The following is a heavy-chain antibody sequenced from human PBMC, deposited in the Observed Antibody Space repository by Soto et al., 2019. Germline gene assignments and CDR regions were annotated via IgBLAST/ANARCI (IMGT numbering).Heavy chain of an antibody. CDR2: IIPIFGTA. D-gene: IGHD2-2*01. J-gene: IGHJ5*02. Sequence: SVKVSCKASGGTFSSYAISWVRQAPGQGLEWMGGIIPIFGTANYAQKFQGRVTITADESTSTAYMELSSLRSEDTAVYYCAREVYPTVYCSSTSCYLSWCDPWGRGTLVTVSS. CDR3: AREVYPTVYCSSTSCYLSWCDP. V-gene: IGHV1-69*13. CDR1: GGTFSSYA.